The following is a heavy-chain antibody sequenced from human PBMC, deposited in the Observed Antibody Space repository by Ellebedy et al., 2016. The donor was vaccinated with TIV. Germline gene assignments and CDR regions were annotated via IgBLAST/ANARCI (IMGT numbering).Heavy chain of an antibody. CDR2: VYYNGRT. Sequence: SETLSLTXTVSGGSITSYFWSWVRQPPGKGLELIGYVYYNGRTNYNPSLKSRATISGDTSKNQFSLKLSSVTAADAAVYYCARTTSGWPFDYWGQGILVTVSS. V-gene: IGHV4-59*01. CDR1: GGSITSYF. D-gene: IGHD6-19*01. J-gene: IGHJ4*02. CDR3: ARTTSGWPFDY.